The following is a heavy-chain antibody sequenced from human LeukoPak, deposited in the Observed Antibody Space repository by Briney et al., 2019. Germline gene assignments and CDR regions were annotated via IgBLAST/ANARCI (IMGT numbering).Heavy chain of an antibody. J-gene: IGHJ4*02. Sequence: SETLSLTCAVYGGSFSGYYWSWIRQPPGKGLEWIGEINHSGSTNYNPSLKSRVTISVDTSKNQFSLKLSSVTAADTAVYYCARVTVYKLRFLEWLLLDYWGQGTLVTVSS. CDR1: GGSFSGYY. D-gene: IGHD3-3*01. V-gene: IGHV4-34*01. CDR2: INHSGST. CDR3: ARVTVYKLRFLEWLLLDY.